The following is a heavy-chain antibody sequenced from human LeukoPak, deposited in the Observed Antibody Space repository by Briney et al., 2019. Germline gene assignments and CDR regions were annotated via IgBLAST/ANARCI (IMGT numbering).Heavy chain of an antibody. D-gene: IGHD3-3*01. J-gene: IGHJ6*02. Sequence: SQTLSLTCAISGDSVSSNSAAWHWIRQSPSRGLEWLGRTYYRSKWYNDYAVSVKSRITINPDTSKNQFSLQLNSVTPEDTAVYYCARDLGVTIFGVSGDYYYGMDVWGQGTTVTVSS. CDR3: ARDLGVTIFGVSGDYYYGMDV. CDR1: GDSVSSNSAA. V-gene: IGHV6-1*01. CDR2: TYYRSKWYN.